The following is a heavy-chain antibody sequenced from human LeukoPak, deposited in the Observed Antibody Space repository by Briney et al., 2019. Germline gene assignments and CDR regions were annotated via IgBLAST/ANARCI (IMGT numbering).Heavy chain of an antibody. CDR1: GYTFAGYY. J-gene: IGHJ4*02. Sequence: ASVKVSCKASGYTFAGYYLHWVRQAPGQGLEWMGWINPKSGDTNANDAQKFQGRVTMTRDTSISTAYMELSRLRSDDTAVYYCARGPVDILTRYSIYYFDYWGQGTLVTVSS. CDR2: INPKSGDTNA. CDR3: ARGPVDILTRYSIYYFDY. V-gene: IGHV1-2*02. D-gene: IGHD3-9*01.